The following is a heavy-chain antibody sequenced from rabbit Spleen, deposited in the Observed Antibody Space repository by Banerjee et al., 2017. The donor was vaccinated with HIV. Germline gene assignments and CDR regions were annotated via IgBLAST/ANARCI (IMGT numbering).Heavy chain of an antibody. J-gene: IGHJ4*01. CDR3: GRVLDGVIGWNFGW. Sequence: QEQLVESGGGLVQPEGTLTLTCIASGISFSGYAYICWVRQAPGKGLELIACINAITGRAACAIWARGRFSFSKTPSTAVTLQTTSLAAADAASFFCGRVLDGVIGWNFGWWGPGTLVTVS. D-gene: IGHD1-1*01. V-gene: IGHV1S45*01. CDR2: INAITGRA. CDR1: GISFSGYAY.